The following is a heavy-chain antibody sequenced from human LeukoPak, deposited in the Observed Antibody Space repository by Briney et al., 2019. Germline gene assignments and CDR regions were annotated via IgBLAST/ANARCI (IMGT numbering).Heavy chain of an antibody. J-gene: IGHJ3*02. CDR1: GFTFSSYS. Sequence: GALRLSCAASGFTFSSYSMNWVRQAPGKGLEWVSSISSSSSYIYYADSVKGRFTISRDNAKNSLYLQMNSLRAEDTAVYYCARRLVHDAFDIWGQGTMVTVSS. CDR2: ISSSSSYI. CDR3: ARRLVHDAFDI. V-gene: IGHV3-21*01. D-gene: IGHD6-19*01.